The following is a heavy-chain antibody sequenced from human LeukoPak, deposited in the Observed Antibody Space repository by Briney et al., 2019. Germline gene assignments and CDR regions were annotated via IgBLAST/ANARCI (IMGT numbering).Heavy chain of an antibody. D-gene: IGHD3-16*01. V-gene: IGHV4-61*09. Sequence: SETLSLTCTVSGDSISSGSYYCTWIRQPAGKGLEWIGHIYSSGSTNYNPSLKSRVTISVDTSKNQSSLKLSSVTAADTAVYYCARAHNYESDPISEDWGQGTLVTVSS. CDR3: ARAHNYESDPISED. CDR1: GDSISSGSYY. CDR2: IYSSGST. J-gene: IGHJ4*02.